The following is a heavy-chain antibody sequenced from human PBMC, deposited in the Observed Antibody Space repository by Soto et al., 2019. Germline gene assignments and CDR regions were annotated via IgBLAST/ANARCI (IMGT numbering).Heavy chain of an antibody. CDR1: GFTFSSYG. CDR2: ISYDGSNK. Sequence: QVPLVESGGGVVQPGRSLRLSCAASGFTFSSYGMHWVRQAPGKGLEWVAVISYDGSNKYYADSVKGRFTISRDNSKNTLYLQMNSLRAEDTAVYYCANSADSRGGGNWGQGTLVTVSS. D-gene: IGHD2-15*01. V-gene: IGHV3-30*18. CDR3: ANSADSRGGGN. J-gene: IGHJ4*02.